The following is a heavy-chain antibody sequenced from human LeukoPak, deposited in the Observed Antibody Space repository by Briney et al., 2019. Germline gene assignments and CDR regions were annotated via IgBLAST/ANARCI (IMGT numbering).Heavy chain of an antibody. CDR2: ISYDARSN. Sequence: GGSLRLSCVTSGFTFSSYGMHWVRQVPGKGLEWVAVISYDARSNYHVDSVKGRFTISRDNSENTLYLQMNSLRAEDTAVYYCAQDLRLASFGYWGQGTLVTVSS. J-gene: IGHJ4*02. CDR3: AQDLRLASFGY. V-gene: IGHV3-30*18. CDR1: GFTFSSYG. D-gene: IGHD5-12*01.